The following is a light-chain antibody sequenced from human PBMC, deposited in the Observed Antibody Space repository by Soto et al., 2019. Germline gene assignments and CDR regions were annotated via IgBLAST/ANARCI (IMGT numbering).Light chain of an antibody. J-gene: IGLJ2*01. Sequence: QSALTQPASVSGSPGQSITISCTGTSSDVGAYNFVSWYQQHPGRAPKLIIYDVNNWPPGASHRFSGSKSGNTASLTISGLQAEDEAHYYCSSYTSTTTVIFGGGTQLTVL. V-gene: IGLV2-14*03. CDR1: SSDVGAYNF. CDR3: SSYTSTTTVI. CDR2: DVN.